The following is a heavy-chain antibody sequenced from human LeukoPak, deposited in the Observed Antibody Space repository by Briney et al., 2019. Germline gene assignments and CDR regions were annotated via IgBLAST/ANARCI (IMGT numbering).Heavy chain of an antibody. V-gene: IGHV4-61*02. J-gene: IGHJ4*02. CDR2: IYTSGST. CDR1: GGSISSGSYY. D-gene: IGHD5-24*01. CDR3: AADGYNFFDY. Sequence: SKTLSLTCTVSGGSISSGSYYWGWHRQPAGTGLEWIGRIYTSGSTNYNPSLKSRVTISVDTSKNQFSLKLSSVTAADTAVYYCAADGYNFFDYWGQGPLGTVS.